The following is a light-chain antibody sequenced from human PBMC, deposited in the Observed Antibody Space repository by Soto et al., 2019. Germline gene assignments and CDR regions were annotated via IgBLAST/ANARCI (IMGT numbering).Light chain of an antibody. CDR1: QSISSW. J-gene: IGKJ1*01. CDR3: QQYNSYSRT. Sequence: IQVTQSPSTLSASVGDKVTITCRSSQSISSWLAWYQQKPGKAPKLLIYKASSLESGVPSRFSGSGSGTEFTLTISSLQPDDFATYYCQQYNSYSRTFGQGTNVDI. V-gene: IGKV1-5*03. CDR2: KAS.